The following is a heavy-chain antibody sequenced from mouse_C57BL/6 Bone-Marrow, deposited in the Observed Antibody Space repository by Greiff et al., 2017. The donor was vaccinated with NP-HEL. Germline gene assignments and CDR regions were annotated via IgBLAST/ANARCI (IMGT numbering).Heavy chain of an antibody. V-gene: IGHV5-6*01. CDR1: GFTFSSYG. J-gene: IGHJ2*01. D-gene: IGHD2-2*01. CDR2: ISSGGSYT. Sequence: EVQVVESGGDLVKPGGSLKLSCAASGFTFSSYGMSWVRQTPDKRLEWVATISSGGSYTYYPDSVKGRFTISRDNAKNTLYLQMSSLKSEDTAMYYCAGHMGLRYYFDYWGQGTTLTVSS. CDR3: AGHMGLRYYFDY.